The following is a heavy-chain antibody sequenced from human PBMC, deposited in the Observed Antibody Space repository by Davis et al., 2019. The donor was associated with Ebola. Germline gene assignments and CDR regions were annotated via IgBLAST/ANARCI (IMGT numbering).Heavy chain of an antibody. CDR3: AREGWAGSGRCLAS. Sequence: GGSLRLSCAASGFTFSDYYMSWIRQAPGKGLEWVASMTSDGLRSYADFVEGRFTISSDGAHISLYLQLSDLRVDDTAVYYCAREGWAGSGRCLASWGQGTLVTVSP. CDR1: GFTFSDYY. D-gene: IGHD6-25*01. J-gene: IGHJ4*02. V-gene: IGHV3-69-1*01. CDR2: MTSDGLR.